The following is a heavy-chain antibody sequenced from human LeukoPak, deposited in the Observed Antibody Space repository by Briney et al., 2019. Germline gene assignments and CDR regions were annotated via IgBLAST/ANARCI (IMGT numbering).Heavy chain of an antibody. J-gene: IGHJ4*02. Sequence: PGGSLRLSCAASGFTLSNYWMSWVRQAPGKGLEWVANIDQDGTTRSYVDSVKGRFTISRDNAKNSLYLQMNSLRAGDTAVYYCARTIEMATISYFDYWGQGTLVTVSS. CDR1: GFTLSNYW. CDR2: IDQDGTTR. CDR3: ARTIEMATISYFDY. D-gene: IGHD5-24*01. V-gene: IGHV3-7*01.